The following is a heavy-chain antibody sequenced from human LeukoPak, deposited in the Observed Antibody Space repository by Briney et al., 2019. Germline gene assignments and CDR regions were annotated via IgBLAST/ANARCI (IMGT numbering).Heavy chain of an antibody. J-gene: IGHJ4*02. CDR3: AREHGYYDSYFDY. Sequence: GSLRLSCAASGFTVSSNYMSWVRQAPGKGLEWVSIIYSGGTTYYADSVKGRFTISRDNSKNTLYLQMNSLRAEDTAVYYCAREHGYYDSYFDYWGQGTLVTVSS. D-gene: IGHD3-22*01. CDR2: IYSGGTT. CDR1: GFTVSSNY. V-gene: IGHV3-53*01.